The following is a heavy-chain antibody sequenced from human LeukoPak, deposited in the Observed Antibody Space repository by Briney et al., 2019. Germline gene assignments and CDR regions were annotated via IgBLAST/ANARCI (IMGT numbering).Heavy chain of an antibody. J-gene: IGHJ5*02. V-gene: IGHV4-39*07. CDR1: GGSISSSSYY. Sequence: SETLSLTCTVSGGSISSSSYYWGWIRQPPGKGLEWIGEINHNGSTNYNPSLKSRVTISVDTSKNQFSLKLSSVTAADTAMYYCARGRTCFDPWGQGTLVTVSS. CDR3: ARGRTCFDP. CDR2: INHNGST.